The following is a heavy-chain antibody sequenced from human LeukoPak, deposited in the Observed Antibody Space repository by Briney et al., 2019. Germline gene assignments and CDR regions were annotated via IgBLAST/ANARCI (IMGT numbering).Heavy chain of an antibody. D-gene: IGHD3-10*01. CDR3: SGDYYGWGSYYNGDAYDF. CDR2: ISIYNGNT. V-gene: IGHV1-18*01. J-gene: IGHJ3*01. CDR1: GSSFTSCG. Sequence: GASVTLSRTSSGSSFTSCGYSWVRQPPGPGQERMGWISIYNGNTNNDQKLQGRVTMTTDTSTSTDYMELRSLRPDDAAAYYFSGDYYGWGSYYNGDAYDFWGQGAMVTVSP.